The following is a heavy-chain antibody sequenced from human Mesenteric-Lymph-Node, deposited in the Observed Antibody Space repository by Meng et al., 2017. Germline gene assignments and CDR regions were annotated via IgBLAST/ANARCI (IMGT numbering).Heavy chain of an antibody. CDR1: GFTFSSYW. D-gene: IGHD3-10*01. J-gene: IGHJ6*02. V-gene: IGHV3-7*01. Sequence: GGSLRLSCAASGFTFSSYWMSWVRQAPGKGLEWVANIKQDGSEKYYVDSVKGRSTISRDNAKNSLYLQMNSLRAEDTAVYYCAKIPVLLWFGEFYGMDVWGQGTTVTVSS. CDR3: AKIPVLLWFGEFYGMDV. CDR2: IKQDGSEK.